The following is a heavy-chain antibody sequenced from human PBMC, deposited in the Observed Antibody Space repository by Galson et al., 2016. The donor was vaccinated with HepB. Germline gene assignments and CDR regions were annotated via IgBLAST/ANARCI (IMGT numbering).Heavy chain of an antibody. CDR1: GFTFRNHQ. V-gene: IGHV3-74*01. J-gene: IGHJ4*02. CDR2: IEGDGSRP. Sequence: SLRFSCAVSGFTFRNHQMHWVRQVPGKGLVWVSRIEGDGSRPIYADSVKGRFTISRDNAENTLYLQMNSLRVEDTAVYYCARDLSGPDYWGQGTLVTVSS. CDR3: ARDLSGPDY.